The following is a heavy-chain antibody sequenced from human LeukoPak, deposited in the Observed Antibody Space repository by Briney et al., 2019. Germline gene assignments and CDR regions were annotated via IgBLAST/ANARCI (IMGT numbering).Heavy chain of an antibody. CDR3: GRAYDFWSGDQDY. J-gene: IGHJ4*02. Sequence: ASVKLSCKASGYIFTTYYIHWVRQAPAQGLEWMGIINLSDGSTSYAQKFQGRVTMIRDTSTSTVYMELSSVRSEEKAVYCCGRAYDFWSGDQDYWGQGTLVTVSS. CDR1: GYIFTTYY. D-gene: IGHD3-3*01. V-gene: IGHV1-46*01. CDR2: INLSDGST.